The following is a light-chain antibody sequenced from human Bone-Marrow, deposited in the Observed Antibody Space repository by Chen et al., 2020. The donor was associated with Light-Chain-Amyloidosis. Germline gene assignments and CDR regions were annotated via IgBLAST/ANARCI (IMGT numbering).Light chain of an antibody. Sequence: SYVLTQPSSVAVAPGQTATITWGGNNIGSTSVHWYQQTPGQAPLLVVYDDSDRPSGIPERLSGSNAGNTSTLTSRRVEAGDEADYYCQVWDRSSDRPVFGGGTKLTVL. J-gene: IGLJ3*02. CDR1: NIGSTS. CDR3: QVWDRSSDRPV. CDR2: DDS. V-gene: IGLV3-21*02.